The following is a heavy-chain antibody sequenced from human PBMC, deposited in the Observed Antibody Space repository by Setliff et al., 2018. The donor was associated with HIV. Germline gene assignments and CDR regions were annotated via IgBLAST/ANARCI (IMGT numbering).Heavy chain of an antibody. Sequence: PSETLSLTCPVSGDSTSSYCWSWIRQPPGKGLEWIGYIYTTGSTNYNPSLKSRVTISLDTSKNQLSLKLSSATAADTAVYYCAHYYYDTSGQPFDYWGQGTLVTVSS. CDR3: AHYYYDTSGQPFDY. CDR2: IYTTGST. D-gene: IGHD3-22*01. CDR1: GDSTSSYC. J-gene: IGHJ4*02. V-gene: IGHV4-4*09.